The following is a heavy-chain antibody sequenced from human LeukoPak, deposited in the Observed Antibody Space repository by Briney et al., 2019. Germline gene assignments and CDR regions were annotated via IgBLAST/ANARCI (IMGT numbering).Heavy chain of an antibody. D-gene: IGHD3-22*01. Sequence: PSETLSLTCAVYGGSFSGYYWSWIRQPPGKGLEWIGEINHSGSTNYNPSLKSRVTISVDTSKNQFSLKLSSVTAADTAVYYCARGRYYYDSSGSGYYYYMDVWDKGTTVTVSS. CDR2: INHSGST. CDR1: GGSFSGYY. V-gene: IGHV4-34*01. J-gene: IGHJ6*03. CDR3: ARGRYYYDSSGSGYYYYMDV.